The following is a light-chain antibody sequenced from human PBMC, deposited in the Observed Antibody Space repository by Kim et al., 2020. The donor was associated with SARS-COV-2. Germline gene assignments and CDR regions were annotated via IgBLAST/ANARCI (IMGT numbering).Light chain of an antibody. CDR2: VNRDGSH. V-gene: IGLV4-69*01. Sequence: QPVLTQSPSASASLGASVQLTCILSSGHSSYDIAWHQQQPGKGPRFLMKVNRDGSHIKGDGIPDRFSGSTSGAERYLTISSLQPEDEADYYCQTWDTGIRVFGGGTQLTVL. CDR3: QTWDTGIRV. J-gene: IGLJ3*02. CDR1: SGHSSYD.